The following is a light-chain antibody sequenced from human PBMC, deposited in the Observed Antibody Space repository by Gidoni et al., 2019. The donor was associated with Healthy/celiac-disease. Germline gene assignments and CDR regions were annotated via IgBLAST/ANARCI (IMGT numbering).Light chain of an antibody. CDR1: QGLSSW. CDR3: QQANSFPHT. J-gene: IGKJ2*01. Sequence: DIQMTHSPSSVSASVGDRVTITCRSSQGLSSWLAWYQQKPGKAPKLLSYAASSLQSGDPSRFSGSGSGTEFTLTISSLQPEDFATYYCQQANSFPHTFGQXTKLEIK. CDR2: AAS. V-gene: IGKV1-12*01.